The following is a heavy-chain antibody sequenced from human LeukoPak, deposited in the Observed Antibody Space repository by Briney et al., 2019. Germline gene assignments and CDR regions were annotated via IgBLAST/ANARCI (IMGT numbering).Heavy chain of an antibody. CDR1: GFIFSSSG. Sequence: PGGSLRLSCATSGFIFSSSGMHWVRQAPGKGLEWVAVISYDGSNKYYADSVKGRFTISRDNAKNTVYLQMNTLRVEDTAVYYCTRDLLDYDVSTGLHHYYMDVWGQGTTVTVSS. V-gene: IGHV3-30*03. CDR3: TRDLLDYDVSTGLHHYYMDV. CDR2: ISYDGSNK. J-gene: IGHJ6*02. D-gene: IGHD3-9*01.